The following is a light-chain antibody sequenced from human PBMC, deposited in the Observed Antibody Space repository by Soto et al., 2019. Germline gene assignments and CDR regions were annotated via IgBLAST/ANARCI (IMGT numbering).Light chain of an antibody. Sequence: EIVLTQSPGTLSLSPGERATLSCRASQNVRSNYLAWYQQKPGQAPRLVIFGASSRATGIPDRFSGSGSGTDFTLTISRLEPEDFAVYYCQQYGGSPRTFGQGPKLEIK. J-gene: IGKJ2*01. CDR1: QNVRSNY. CDR3: QQYGGSPRT. CDR2: GAS. V-gene: IGKV3-20*01.